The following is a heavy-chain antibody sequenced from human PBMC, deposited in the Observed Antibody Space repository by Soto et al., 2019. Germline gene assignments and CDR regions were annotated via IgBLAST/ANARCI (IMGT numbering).Heavy chain of an antibody. V-gene: IGHV3-48*03. D-gene: IGHD5-12*01. Sequence: GSLRLSCAASGLTFSSYEMNWVRQAPGKGLEWVSYISSSGNTIYYADSVKGRFTLSRDNAKKSLYLQMNSLRAEDTALYSCPSEANGAFDSWGQGTLVTVSS. J-gene: IGHJ5*01. CDR3: PSEANGAFDS. CDR2: ISSSGNTI. CDR1: GLTFSSYE.